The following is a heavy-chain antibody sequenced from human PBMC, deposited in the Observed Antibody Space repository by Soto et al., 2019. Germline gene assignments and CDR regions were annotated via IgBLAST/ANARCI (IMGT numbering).Heavy chain of an antibody. CDR2: IAVGSGYT. D-gene: IGHD2-8*01. V-gene: IGHV1-58*01. CDR1: GFTFTSSA. CDR3: AADATAWQQMVPSDY. Sequence: SVKVSCKASGFTFTSSAFQWVRQARGQRLEWIGWIAVGSGYTNYAQRFQDRVALTRDMSTATTYMELSRLTSEDTAIYYCAADATAWQQMVPSDYWGQGTLVTVSS. J-gene: IGHJ4*02.